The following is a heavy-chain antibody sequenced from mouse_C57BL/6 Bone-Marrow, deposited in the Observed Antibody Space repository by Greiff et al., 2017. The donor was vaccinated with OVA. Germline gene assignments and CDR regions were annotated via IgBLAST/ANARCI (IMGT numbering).Heavy chain of an antibody. D-gene: IGHD1-1*01. V-gene: IGHV5-17*01. CDR2: ISSGSSTI. CDR3: ARKVYYWWFYAIDY. J-gene: IGHJ4*01. CDR1: GFTFSDYG. Sequence: EVKLMESGGGLVKPGGSLKLSCAASGFTFSDYGMHWVRQAPEKGLEWVAYISSGSSTIYYADTVKGRFTISRDNAKNTLFLQMTSLRSEDTAMYYCARKVYYWWFYAIDYWGQGTSVTVSS.